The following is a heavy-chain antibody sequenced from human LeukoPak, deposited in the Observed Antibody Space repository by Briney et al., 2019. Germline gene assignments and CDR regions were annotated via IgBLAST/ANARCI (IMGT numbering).Heavy chain of an antibody. D-gene: IGHD6-13*01. CDR2: IWYDGSSK. V-gene: IGHV3-33*01. CDR1: GFSFSAYG. CDR3: ARSQSSSLIDY. Sequence: GGSLRLYCAASGFSFSAYGVHWVRQAPGKGLEWVAVIWYDGSSKDYADSVKGRFTFSRDNSKNTLYLQMNSLTVEDTAVYYCARSQSSSLIDYWGQGTLVTVSS. J-gene: IGHJ4*02.